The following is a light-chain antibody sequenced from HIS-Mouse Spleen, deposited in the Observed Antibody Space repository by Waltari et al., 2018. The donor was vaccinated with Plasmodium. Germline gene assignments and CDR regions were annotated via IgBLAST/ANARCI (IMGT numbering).Light chain of an antibody. Sequence: QPVLTQPPSSSASPGESARLTCTLPSDINVGSYNIYWYQQKTGSPPRYLLYYYLDSDKVQGSCVPSRFSGANDSSDNTGILLISGLQSEDEADYYGMIWPSNASGVFGGGTKLTVL. CDR1: SDINVGSYN. J-gene: IGLJ3*02. CDR2: YYLDSDK. CDR3: MIWPSNASGV. V-gene: IGLV5-37*01.